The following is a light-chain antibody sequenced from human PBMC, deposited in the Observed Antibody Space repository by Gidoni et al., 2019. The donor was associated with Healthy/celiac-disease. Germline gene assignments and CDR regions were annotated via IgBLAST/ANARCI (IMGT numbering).Light chain of an antibody. Sequence: YELTQPPAVPVSPGQTASITCSGDKLGDKYACWYQQKPGQSPVLVIYQDSKRPSGIPERFSGSNSGNTATLPISGTQAMDEADYYCQAWDSSTVVFGGGTKLTVL. CDR2: QDS. V-gene: IGLV3-1*01. J-gene: IGLJ2*01. CDR3: QAWDSSTVV. CDR1: KLGDKY.